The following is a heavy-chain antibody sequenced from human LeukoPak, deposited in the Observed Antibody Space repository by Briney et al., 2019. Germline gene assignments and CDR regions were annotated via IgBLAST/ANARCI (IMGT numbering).Heavy chain of an antibody. D-gene: IGHD2-2*01. Sequence: GGSLRLSCAASGFTFSSYSMNWVRQAPGKGLEWVSYISSSSSTIYYADSVKGRFTISRDNAKNSLYLQMNSLRAEDTAVYYCARARYCSSTSCYGRPFYYWGQGTLVTVSS. CDR2: ISSSSSTI. CDR3: ARARYCSSTSCYGRPFYY. CDR1: GFTFSSYS. J-gene: IGHJ4*02. V-gene: IGHV3-48*01.